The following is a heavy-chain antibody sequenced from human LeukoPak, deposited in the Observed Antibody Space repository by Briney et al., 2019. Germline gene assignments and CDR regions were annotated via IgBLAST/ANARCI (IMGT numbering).Heavy chain of an antibody. CDR2: VNHSGNT. V-gene: IGHV4-34*01. CDR1: GESFSPNY. Sequence: SETLSLTCAVYGESFSPNYWSWIRQLPGKGLEWIGEVNHSGNTKYNPSLKSRVTISADTSKNQFSLKLRSVTAADTAVYFCARRGDASGYFPEEFDYWGQGTLVTVSS. D-gene: IGHD3-22*01. J-gene: IGHJ4*02. CDR3: ARRGDASGYFPEEFDY.